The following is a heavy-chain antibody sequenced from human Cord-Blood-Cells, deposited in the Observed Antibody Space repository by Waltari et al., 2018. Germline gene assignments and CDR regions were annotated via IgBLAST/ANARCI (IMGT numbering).Heavy chain of an antibody. J-gene: IGHJ2*01. CDR1: GGSFSGYY. Sequence: QVQLQQWGAGLLKPSETLSLTCAVYGGSFSGYYWSWIRQPPGKGLDWIGEINHSGSTNYNPSLKSRVTISVDTSKNQFSLRLSSVTAADTAVYYCARGLIVVVPAAASRSGWYFDLWGRGTLVTVSS. V-gene: IGHV4-34*01. CDR2: INHSGST. CDR3: ARGLIVVVPAAASRSGWYFDL. D-gene: IGHD2-2*01.